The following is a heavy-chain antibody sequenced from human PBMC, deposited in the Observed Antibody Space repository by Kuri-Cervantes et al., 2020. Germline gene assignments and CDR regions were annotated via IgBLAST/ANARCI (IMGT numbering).Heavy chain of an antibody. CDR2: ISYDGSNK. Sequence: GESLKISCAASGFTFSSYAMHWVRQAPGKGLEWVAVISYDGSNKYYADSVKGRFTISRDNSKNTLYLQMNSLRAEDTAVYYRARELQDYYYYGMDVRGQGTTVTVSS. V-gene: IGHV3-30-3*01. CDR3: ARELQDYYYYGMDV. CDR1: GFTFSSYA. D-gene: IGHD3-10*01. J-gene: IGHJ6*02.